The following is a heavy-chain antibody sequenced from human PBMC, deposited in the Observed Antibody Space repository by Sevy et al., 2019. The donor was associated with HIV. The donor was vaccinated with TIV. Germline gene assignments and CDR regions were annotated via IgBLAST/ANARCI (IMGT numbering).Heavy chain of an antibody. D-gene: IGHD6-19*01. CDR1: GGSISSSSYY. CDR3: ARSPKAGQLNYYYYMDV. V-gene: IGHV4-39*01. Sequence: SETLSLTCTVSGGSISSSSYYWGWIRQPPGKGLECIGSMYYSGSTYYNPSLKSRVTISVDTSKNQFSLKLSSVTAADTAVYYCARSPKAGQLNYYYYMDVWAKGTTVTVSS. CDR2: MYYSGST. J-gene: IGHJ6*03.